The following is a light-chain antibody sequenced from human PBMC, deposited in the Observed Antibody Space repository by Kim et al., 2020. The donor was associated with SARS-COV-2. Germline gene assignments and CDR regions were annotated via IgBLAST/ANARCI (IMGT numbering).Light chain of an antibody. Sequence: GAPATSCRSGGRGISTSSAWYRQRPGQAPGGPMECAANGATGMPGRFSGSGSGTDFTLTISSREPEDFAVDYCQERSSGRTFGQGTKVDIK. CDR1: RGISTS. CDR3: QERSSGRT. CDR2: CAA. V-gene: IGKV3-11*01. J-gene: IGKJ1*01.